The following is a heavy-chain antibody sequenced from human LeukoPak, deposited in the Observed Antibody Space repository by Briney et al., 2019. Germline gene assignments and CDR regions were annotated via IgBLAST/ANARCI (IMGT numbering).Heavy chain of an antibody. CDR2: INTGNGNT. CDR3: GASENSVIGNRGYSYGYGGLDY. CDR1: GYTFTNYA. D-gene: IGHD5-18*01. Sequence: ASVKVSCKASGYTFTNYAMHWVRQAPGQRLEWMGCINTGNGNTKYSQEFQGRVTITRDTSANTAYMELSSLRSEDTAVYYCGASENSVIGNRGYSYGYGGLDYWGQGTLVTVSS. J-gene: IGHJ4*02. V-gene: IGHV1-3*03.